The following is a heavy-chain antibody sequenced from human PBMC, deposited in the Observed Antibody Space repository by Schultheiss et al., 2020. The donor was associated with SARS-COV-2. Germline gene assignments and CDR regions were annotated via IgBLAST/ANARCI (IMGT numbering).Heavy chain of an antibody. Sequence: GGSLRLSCAASGFTFSDYWMHWVRQAPGKGLEWVGRIKSKTDGGTTDYAAPVKGRFTISRDDSKNTLYLQMNSLRAEDTAVYYCARGKQWLDDPYYYYGMDVWGQGTTVTVSS. CDR3: ARGKQWLDDPYYYYGMDV. J-gene: IGHJ6*02. CDR2: IKSKTDGGTT. V-gene: IGHV3-15*01. CDR1: GFTFSDYW. D-gene: IGHD6-19*01.